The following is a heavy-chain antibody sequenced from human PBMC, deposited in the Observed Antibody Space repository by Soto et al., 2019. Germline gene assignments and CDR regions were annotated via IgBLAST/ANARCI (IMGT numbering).Heavy chain of an antibody. CDR2: INSDGSST. Sequence: EVQLVESGGGLAQPGGSLRLSCAASGFTFRSYWMHWVRQVPGKGLVWVSRINSDGSSTWYADSVKGRFTISRDNAENTLHLQMNSLRAEDTAVYYCARDQGMATDYWGQGTLVTVSS. D-gene: IGHD5-12*01. J-gene: IGHJ4*02. CDR3: ARDQGMATDY. V-gene: IGHV3-74*01. CDR1: GFTFRSYW.